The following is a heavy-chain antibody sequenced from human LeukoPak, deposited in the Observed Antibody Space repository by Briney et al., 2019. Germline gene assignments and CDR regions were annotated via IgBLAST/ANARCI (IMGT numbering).Heavy chain of an antibody. J-gene: IGHJ4*02. CDR2: VKPDSGDT. Sequence: ASVKVSCKASGYTFTDYYIQWLRQAPGQGPEWMEWVKPDSGDTYYAQKLQGRFTMTRDTSISTAFMELSMLTSADTAVYYCAKHLWFGDTGYFDSWGQGTLVVVSS. CDR3: AKHLWFGDTGYFDS. D-gene: IGHD3-10*01. V-gene: IGHV1-2*02. CDR1: GYTFTDYY.